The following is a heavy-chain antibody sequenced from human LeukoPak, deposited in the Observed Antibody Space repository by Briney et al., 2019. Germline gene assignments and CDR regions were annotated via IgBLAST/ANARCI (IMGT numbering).Heavy chain of an antibody. V-gene: IGHV1-18*01. CDR3: ARGGIVATIGFCDY. J-gene: IGHJ4*02. D-gene: IGHD5-12*01. CDR2: TSAYNGNT. CDR1: GYTFTSYG. Sequence: GASVKVSCKASGYTFTSYGISWVRQAPGQGLEWMGWTSAYNGNTNYAQKLQGSVTMTTDTSTSTDYLELRSLRSDDTAVYYCARGGIVATIGFCDYWGQGTLVTVPS.